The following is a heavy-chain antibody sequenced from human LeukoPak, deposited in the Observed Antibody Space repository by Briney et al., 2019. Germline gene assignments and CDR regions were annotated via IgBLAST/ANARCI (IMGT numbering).Heavy chain of an antibody. CDR2: ISGSGGST. CDR1: GFTFSSYA. J-gene: IGHJ4*02. Sequence: GGSLRLSCAASGFTFSSYAMSWVRQAPGKGLEWVSAISGSGGSTYYADSVKGRFTISRDISKNTLYLQMNSLRAEDTAVYYCAKELKEYPYYYGSGPLYYFDYWGQGTLVAVSS. CDR3: AKELKEYPYYYGSGPLYYFDY. D-gene: IGHD3-10*01. V-gene: IGHV3-23*01.